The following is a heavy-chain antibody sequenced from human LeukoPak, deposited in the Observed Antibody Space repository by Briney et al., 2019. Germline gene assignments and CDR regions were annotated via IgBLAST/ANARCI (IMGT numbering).Heavy chain of an antibody. CDR1: GFTFSDYY. Sequence: GGSLRLSCAASGFTFSDYYMSWIRQAPGKGLEWVSYISSSGSTIYYADSAKGRFTISRDNAKNSLYLQMNSLRAEDTAVYYCASFPMITFGGVIYDYFDYWGQGTLVTVSS. J-gene: IGHJ4*02. CDR2: ISSSGSTI. D-gene: IGHD3-16*02. CDR3: ASFPMITFGGVIYDYFDY. V-gene: IGHV3-11*04.